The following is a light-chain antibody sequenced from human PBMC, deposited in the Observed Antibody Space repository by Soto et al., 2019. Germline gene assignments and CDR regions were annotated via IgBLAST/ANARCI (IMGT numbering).Light chain of an antibody. CDR1: QYINTR. CDR2: QTS. J-gene: IGKJ1*01. CDR3: HQRQSWPRT. V-gene: IGKV3-11*01. Sequence: EIVLTQSPATLSSFPGDRVTLSCRASQYINTRLAWYQHRPGQAPRLLIYQTSIRAAGIPARFSASGTGTDFTLTISDVQTEDFALYDCHQRQSWPRTFGQGTKV.